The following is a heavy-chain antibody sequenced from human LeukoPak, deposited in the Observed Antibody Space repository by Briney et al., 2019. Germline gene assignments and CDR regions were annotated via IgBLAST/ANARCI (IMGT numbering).Heavy chain of an antibody. Sequence: ASVKVSCKVSGYTLTELSMHWVRQAPGKGLEWMGGFDPEDGETIYAQKFQGRVTMTEDTSTDTAYMELSSLRSDDTAVYYCARVSTTGRGLHYWGQGTLVTVSS. J-gene: IGHJ4*02. CDR3: ARVSTTGRGLHY. D-gene: IGHD1-1*01. CDR1: GYTLTELS. V-gene: IGHV1-24*01. CDR2: FDPEDGET.